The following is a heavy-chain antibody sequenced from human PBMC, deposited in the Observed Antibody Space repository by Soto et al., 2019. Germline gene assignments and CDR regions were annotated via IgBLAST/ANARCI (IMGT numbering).Heavy chain of an antibody. V-gene: IGHV3-7*05. Sequence: EVQLVESGGGLVQPGGSLRLSCAASGFTFRTYWLSWVRQVPGKGLEWVANINLDGSEKNYVDSVKGRFTISRDNARNSLYLQMSSLRAEDTALYYCARDGSTSWYSYDYHGMDVWGQGTTLTVSS. CDR3: ARDGSTSWYSYDYHGMDV. D-gene: IGHD5-18*01. CDR2: INLDGSEK. J-gene: IGHJ6*02. CDR1: GFTFRTYW.